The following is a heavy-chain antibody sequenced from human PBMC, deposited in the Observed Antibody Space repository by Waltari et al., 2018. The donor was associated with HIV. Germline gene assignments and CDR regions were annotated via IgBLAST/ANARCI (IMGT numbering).Heavy chain of an antibody. V-gene: IGHV3-48*04. Sequence: EVQLVESGGGLVQPGGSLRLSCAASGFTFSRYAMTWVRQAPGKGVEWVSYSSRSSSNIRYAASVKGRFTISRDNAKNSLFLQMDSLRAEDTAVYYCARVPSYGSRWYYYVDYWGQGTLVTGSS. CDR2: SSRSSSNI. J-gene: IGHJ4*02. CDR3: ARVPSYGSRWYYYVDY. CDR1: GFTFSRYA. D-gene: IGHD6-13*01.